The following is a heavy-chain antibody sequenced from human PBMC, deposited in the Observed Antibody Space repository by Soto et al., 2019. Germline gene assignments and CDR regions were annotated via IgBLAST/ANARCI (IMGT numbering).Heavy chain of an antibody. D-gene: IGHD3-16*01. Sequence: SETLSLTCTVSGDSISSGNKYWSWIRQPPGKGLEWIGYIFSSGTTYYNPSLKSRLTMSLDASQNQFSLKLNSLTDADTAVYFCARVPSPFDYYYAMDVWRQGTTVTVSS. CDR3: ARVPSPFDYYYAMDV. V-gene: IGHV4-30-4*01. J-gene: IGHJ6*02. CDR1: GDSISSGNKY. CDR2: IFSSGTT.